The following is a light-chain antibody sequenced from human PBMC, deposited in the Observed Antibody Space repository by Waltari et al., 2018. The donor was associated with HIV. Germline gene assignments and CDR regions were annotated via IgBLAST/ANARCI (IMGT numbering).Light chain of an antibody. Sequence: QSDLTQPRSLSGSPGLSVTISCTGSSSDVGGYNYVSWYQQHPGKAPKLMIFDVNKRPSGVPDRFSGSKSGNTASLTISGLQAEDEADYYCCSHADNYRGVCGGGTKLTVL. CDR1: SSDVGGYNY. V-gene: IGLV2-11*01. CDR2: DVN. J-gene: IGLJ2*01. CDR3: CSHADNYRGV.